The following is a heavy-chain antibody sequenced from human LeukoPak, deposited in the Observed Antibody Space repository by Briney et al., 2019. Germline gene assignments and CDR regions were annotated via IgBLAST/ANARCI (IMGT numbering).Heavy chain of an antibody. J-gene: IGHJ4*02. CDR1: GFTFSSYS. D-gene: IGHD3-22*01. CDR3: ASEDSRFYYFDY. V-gene: IGHV3-21*04. CDR2: ISSSSSYI. Sequence: PGGSLRLSCAASGFTFSSYSMNWVRQAPGKGLEWVSSISSSSSYIYYADSVKGRFTISRDNAKNSLYLQMNSLRAEDTAVYYCASEDSRFYYFDYWGQGTLVTVSS.